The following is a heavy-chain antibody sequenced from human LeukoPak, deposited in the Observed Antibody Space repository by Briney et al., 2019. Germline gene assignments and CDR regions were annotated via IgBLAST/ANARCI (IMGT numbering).Heavy chain of an antibody. Sequence: GGSLRLSCAASGFTFSRFGMNWVRQAPGKGLEWISYSSSSSSATYYADSVKGRFTISRDNAKNSLYLQMSSLRDEDTAVYYCARDKASSGWPTNFDYWGQGTLVTVSS. V-gene: IGHV3-48*02. CDR3: ARDKASSGWPTNFDY. CDR2: SSSSSSAT. CDR1: GFTFSRFG. J-gene: IGHJ4*02. D-gene: IGHD6-19*01.